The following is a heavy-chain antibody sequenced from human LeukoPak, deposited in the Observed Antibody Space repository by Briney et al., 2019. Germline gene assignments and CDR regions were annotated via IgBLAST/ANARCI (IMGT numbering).Heavy chain of an antibody. CDR1: GDSISTYY. D-gene: IGHD6-19*01. CDR3: AREGAVAVWNTFHI. J-gene: IGHJ3*02. V-gene: IGHV4-4*07. Sequence: SETLSLTCTVSGDSISTYYYNWIRQPAGKGLEWIGRIYTTGSTHYNPSLKSRVSIPLDTSKNQIYLELSSVTAADTAIYYCAREGAVAVWNTFHIWGQGTMVAVSS. CDR2: IYTTGST.